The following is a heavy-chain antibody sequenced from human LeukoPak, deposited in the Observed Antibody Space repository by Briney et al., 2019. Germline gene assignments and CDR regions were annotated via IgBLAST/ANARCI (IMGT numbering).Heavy chain of an antibody. CDR3: ARFSYSSSDFDY. J-gene: IGHJ4*02. D-gene: IGHD6-6*01. CDR1: GSSISSGYY. CDR2: IYYSGST. V-gene: IGHV4-61*01. Sequence: SETLSLTCTVSGSSISSGYYWGWIRQPPGKGLEWIGYIYYSGSTNYNPSLKSRITISVDTSKKQFSLKVSSVTAAGTAVYYCARFSYSSSDFDYWGQGTLVTVSS.